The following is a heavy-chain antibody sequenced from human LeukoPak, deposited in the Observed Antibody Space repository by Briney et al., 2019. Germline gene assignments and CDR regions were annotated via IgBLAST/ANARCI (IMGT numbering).Heavy chain of an antibody. CDR3: ATDYYDSTGYYTVDY. CDR2: MSGSGGTT. CDR1: GFTFSSFA. Sequence: GGSLRLSCAASGFTFSSFAMSWVRQAPGKGLEWVSVMSGSGGTTHYADSVKGRFTVSRDNSKSTLYLQMNSLRAEDTAVYYCATDYYDSTGYYTVDYWGQGTLVTVSS. J-gene: IGHJ4*02. V-gene: IGHV3-23*01. D-gene: IGHD3-22*01.